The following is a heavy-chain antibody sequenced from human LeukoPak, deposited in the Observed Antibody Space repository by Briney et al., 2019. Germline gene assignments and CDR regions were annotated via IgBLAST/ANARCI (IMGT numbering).Heavy chain of an antibody. V-gene: IGHV3-23*01. CDR1: GFTFGTTA. D-gene: IGHD1-1*01. CDR2: ISGYGAST. Sequence: GGSLRLSYAASGFTFGTTAMSWVRQAPGKGLEWVSTISGYGASTYYADSVKGRFTISRDNAKNSLYLQMNSLRAEDTAVYYCARRLADWGQGTLVTVSS. CDR3: ARRLAD. J-gene: IGHJ4*02.